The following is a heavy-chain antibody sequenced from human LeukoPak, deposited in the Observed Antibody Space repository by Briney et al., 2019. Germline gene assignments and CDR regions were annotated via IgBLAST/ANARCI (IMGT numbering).Heavy chain of an antibody. Sequence: QSGGSLRLSCAVSGFTFSGYSMKWVRQAPGKGLEWVSYISSSTTTIYHADSVKGRFTVSRDNAKNSLYLQMDSLRVEDTAVYYCATDREDYDSSGYYLSDAFDIWGQGTMVTVSS. J-gene: IGHJ3*02. D-gene: IGHD3-22*01. CDR3: ATDREDYDSSGYYLSDAFDI. CDR2: ISSSTTTI. V-gene: IGHV3-48*01. CDR1: GFTFSGYS.